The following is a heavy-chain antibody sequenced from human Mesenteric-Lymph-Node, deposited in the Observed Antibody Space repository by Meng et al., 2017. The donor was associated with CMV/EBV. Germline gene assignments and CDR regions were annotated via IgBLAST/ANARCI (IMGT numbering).Heavy chain of an antibody. CDR2: LGFSGAST. V-gene: IGHV3-23*01. D-gene: IGHD1-26*01. CDR1: GFTCSAYA. Sequence: AAGFTCSAYAMWWVGPDQGNGLEWVSALGFSGASTYYADPVKGRFTISRDNSKDTLFLQMNSLRAEDTAIYYCAKDAAGAPGYYFDYWGQGTLVTVSS. J-gene: IGHJ4*02. CDR3: AKDAAGAPGYYFDY.